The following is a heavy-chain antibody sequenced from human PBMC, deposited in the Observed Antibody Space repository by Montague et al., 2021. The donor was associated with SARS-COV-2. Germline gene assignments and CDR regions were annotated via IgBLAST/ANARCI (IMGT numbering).Heavy chain of an antibody. CDR3: ARWDPQILTMIGLRGKSASDY. CDR1: GGSFSGYY. J-gene: IGHJ4*02. Sequence: SETLSLTCAVYGGSFSGYYWAWIRQSPGKGLEWIAEINDSGSTNYNFNLSLRSRVTISVDTSKSQFSLKLSSVSAADTGVYYCARWDPQILTMIGLRGKSASDYWSQGTLVTVSS. V-gene: IGHV4-34*01. D-gene: IGHD4-23*01. CDR2: INDSGST.